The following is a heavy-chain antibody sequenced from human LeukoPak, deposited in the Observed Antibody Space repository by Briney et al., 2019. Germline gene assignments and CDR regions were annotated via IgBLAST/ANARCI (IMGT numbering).Heavy chain of an antibody. J-gene: IGHJ4*02. CDR1: GYTFTSYG. CDR3: ARYDSSGYCFDY. Sequence: ASVKVSCKASGYTFTSYGIRWVRQAPGQGLEWMGWISAYNGNTNYAQKLQGRVTMTTDTSTSTAYMELRSLRSDDTAVYYCARYDSSGYCFDYWGQGTLVTVSS. V-gene: IGHV1-18*01. D-gene: IGHD3-22*01. CDR2: ISAYNGNT.